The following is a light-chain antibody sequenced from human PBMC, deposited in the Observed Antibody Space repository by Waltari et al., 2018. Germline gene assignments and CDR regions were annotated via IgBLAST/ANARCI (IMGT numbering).Light chain of an antibody. V-gene: IGKV3-20*01. CDR2: GAS. Sequence: EIVLTQSPGTLSLSPGERATLSCRASQSGSGTYLAWYQQKPGQAPRLLIYGASFRATGIPDRFSGSGSGTDFTLTISRLEPEDFAVYYCQQYGSSPKTFGQGTKVEIK. J-gene: IGKJ1*01. CDR3: QQYGSSPKT. CDR1: QSGSGTY.